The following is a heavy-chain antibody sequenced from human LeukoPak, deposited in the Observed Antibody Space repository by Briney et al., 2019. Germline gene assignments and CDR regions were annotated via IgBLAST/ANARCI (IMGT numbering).Heavy chain of an antibody. CDR1: GLTFSSYS. Sequence: KTGGSLRLSCAASGLTFSSYSMNWVRQAPGKGLEWVSSISSSSSYIYYADSVKGRFTISRDNSKNTLYLQMNSLRAEDTAVYYCAKGLSNWNGRDDAFDIWGQGTMVTVSS. J-gene: IGHJ3*02. CDR3: AKGLSNWNGRDDAFDI. D-gene: IGHD1-1*01. CDR2: ISSSSSYI. V-gene: IGHV3-21*04.